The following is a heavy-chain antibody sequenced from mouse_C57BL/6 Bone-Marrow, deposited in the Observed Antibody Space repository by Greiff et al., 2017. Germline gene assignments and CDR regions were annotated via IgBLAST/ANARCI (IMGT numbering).Heavy chain of an antibody. J-gene: IGHJ2*01. CDR2: INPGSGGT. CDR1: GYAFTNYL. CDR3: ARSPYGNLDY. Sequence: QVQLQQSGAELVRPGTSVKVSCKASGYAFTNYLIEWVKQRPGQGLEWIGVINPGSGGTNYNEKFKGKATLTADKSSSTAYMQLSSLTSEDSAVYFCARSPYGNLDYWGQGTTLTVSS. D-gene: IGHD2-1*01. V-gene: IGHV1-54*01.